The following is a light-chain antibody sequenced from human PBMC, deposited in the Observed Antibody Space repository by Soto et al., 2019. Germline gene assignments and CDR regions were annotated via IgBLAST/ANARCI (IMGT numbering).Light chain of an antibody. CDR3: QQRHNWPIT. CDR1: QNINTY. V-gene: IGKV3-11*01. Sequence: EIVLTQSPATLSSSPGERATLSCRASQNINTYLAWYQQKPGQAPRLLIYDASNRATGIPARFSGSGSGTDFTLTISSLEPADFGVYYCQQRHNWPITFGQGTRLEI. J-gene: IGKJ5*01. CDR2: DAS.